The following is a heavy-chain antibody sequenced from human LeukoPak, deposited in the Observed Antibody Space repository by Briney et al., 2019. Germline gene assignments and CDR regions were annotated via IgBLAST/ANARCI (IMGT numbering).Heavy chain of an antibody. V-gene: IGHV3-23*01. CDR2: TSASAGST. D-gene: IGHD2-21*02. J-gene: IGHJ4*02. Sequence: PGGSLRLSCAASGFTFSSYAMSWVRQAPGKGLEWVSTTSASAGSTYYADSVKGRFTISRDNSKNTLYLQMNSLRAEDTAVYYCAKLSYCGGDCYSYPDYWGQGTLVTVSS. CDR3: AKLSYCGGDCYSYPDY. CDR1: GFTFSSYA.